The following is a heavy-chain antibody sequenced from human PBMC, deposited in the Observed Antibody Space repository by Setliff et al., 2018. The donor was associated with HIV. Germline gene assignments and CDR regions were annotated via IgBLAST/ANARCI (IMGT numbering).Heavy chain of an antibody. CDR3: AKGYSSSWYYFDY. V-gene: IGHV3-30*02. CDR2: IWYDGSNK. J-gene: IGHJ4*02. CDR1: GFTFSSYG. D-gene: IGHD6-13*01. Sequence: PGESLKISCAASGFTFSSYGMHWVRQAPGKGLEWVAVIWYDGSNKYYADSVKGRFTISRDNSKNTLYLQMNSLRAEDTAVYYCAKGYSSSWYYFDYWGQGTLVTVSS.